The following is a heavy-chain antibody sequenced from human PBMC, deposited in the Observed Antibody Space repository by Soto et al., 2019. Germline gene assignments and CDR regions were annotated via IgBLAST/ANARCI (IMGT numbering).Heavy chain of an antibody. CDR3: ARAIRGLSYYYYGMDV. D-gene: IGHD3-10*01. Sequence: GGSLRPSCAASGFTFSSYDMHWVRQATGKGLEWVSAIGTAGDTYYPGSVKGRFTISRENAKNSLYLQMNSLRAEDTAVYYCARAIRGLSYYYYGMDVWGQGTTVTVSS. J-gene: IGHJ6*02. V-gene: IGHV3-13*01. CDR2: IGTAGDT. CDR1: GFTFSSYD.